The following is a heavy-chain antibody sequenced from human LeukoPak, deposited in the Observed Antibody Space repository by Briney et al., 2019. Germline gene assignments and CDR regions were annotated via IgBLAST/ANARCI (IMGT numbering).Heavy chain of an antibody. V-gene: IGHV1-8*02. Sequence: ASVKVSCKASGGTFSSYAINWVRQATGQGLEWMGWMNPNSGNTGYAQKFQGRVTMTRSTSISTAYMELSSLRSEDTAVYYCARGTFYGSGSYWHYWGQGTLVTVSS. CDR2: MNPNSGNT. J-gene: IGHJ4*02. CDR1: GGTFSSYA. D-gene: IGHD3-10*01. CDR3: ARGTFYGSGSYWHY.